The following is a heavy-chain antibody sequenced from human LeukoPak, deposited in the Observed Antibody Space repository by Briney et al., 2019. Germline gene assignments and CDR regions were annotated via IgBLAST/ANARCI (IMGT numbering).Heavy chain of an antibody. CDR2: IIPIFGTA. D-gene: IGHD5-12*01. CDR1: GATFSSYA. Sequence: PVRVSRKASGATFSSYAISCGRQAPGQGLEWMGGIIPIFGTANYAQNFQGRVTITADESTSTAYMELSSLRSEDTAVYYCARERHYSGYAYTIDYWGQGTLVTVSS. J-gene: IGHJ4*02. V-gene: IGHV1-69*01. CDR3: ARERHYSGYAYTIDY.